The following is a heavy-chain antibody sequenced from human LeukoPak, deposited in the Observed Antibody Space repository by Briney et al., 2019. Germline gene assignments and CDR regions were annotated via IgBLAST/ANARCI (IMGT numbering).Heavy chain of an antibody. D-gene: IGHD6-19*01. CDR2: ISGSGGST. J-gene: IGHJ4*02. CDR3: AKRKQWGLYYFDY. CDR1: GFTFSSYA. Sequence: GGSLRLSCSASGFTFSSYAMHWVRQAPGKGLEWVSAISGSGGSTYYADSVKGRFTISRDNSKNTLYLQMNSLRAEDTAVYYCAKRKQWGLYYFDYWGQGTLVTVSS. V-gene: IGHV3-23*01.